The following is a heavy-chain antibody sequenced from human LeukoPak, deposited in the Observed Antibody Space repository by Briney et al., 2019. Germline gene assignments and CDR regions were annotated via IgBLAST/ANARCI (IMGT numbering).Heavy chain of an antibody. Sequence: SQTLSLTCTVSGGSISSGGYYWSWIRQHPGKGLEWIGYIYYSGSTYYNPSLKSRVTISVDTSKNQFSLKLSSVTAADTAVYYCARDNRSGSYLTTTPYHGMDVWGQGTTVTVSS. CDR2: IYYSGST. J-gene: IGHJ6*01. CDR1: GGSISSGGYY. CDR3: ARDNRSGSYLTTTPYHGMDV. V-gene: IGHV4-31*03. D-gene: IGHD1-26*01.